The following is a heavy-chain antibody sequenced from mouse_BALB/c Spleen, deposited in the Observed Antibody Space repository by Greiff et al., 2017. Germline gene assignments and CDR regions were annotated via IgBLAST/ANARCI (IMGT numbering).Heavy chain of an antibody. D-gene: IGHD4-1*01. Sequence: VQRVESGPGLVAPSQSLSITCTVSGFSLTSYGVHWVRQPPGKGLEWLGVIWAGGSTNYNSALMSRLSISKDNSKSQVFLKMNSLQTDDTAMYCCARDKNWVFDYWGQGTTLTVSA. CDR1: GFSLTSYG. CDR3: ARDKNWVFDY. V-gene: IGHV2-9*02. J-gene: IGHJ2*01. CDR2: IWAGGST.